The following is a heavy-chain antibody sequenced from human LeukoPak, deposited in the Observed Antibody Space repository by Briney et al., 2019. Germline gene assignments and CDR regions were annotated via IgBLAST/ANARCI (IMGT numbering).Heavy chain of an antibody. CDR2: IFSDGSS. CDR1: GFTVSNYY. CDR3: ARGTSVTPDY. V-gene: IGHV3-53*01. J-gene: IGHJ4*02. D-gene: IGHD4-17*01. Sequence: GGSLRLSCAASGFTVSNYYMSRVRQAPGKGLVWVSVIFSDGSSYYADSVKGRFTISRDRSKNTLYLQMNSLRAEDTAVYYCARGTSVTPDYWGQGTLVTVSS.